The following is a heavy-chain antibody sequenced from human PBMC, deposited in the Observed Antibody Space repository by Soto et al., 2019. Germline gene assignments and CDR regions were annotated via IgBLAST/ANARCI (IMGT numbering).Heavy chain of an antibody. CDR1: GFTFSNYG. J-gene: IGHJ4*02. Sequence: QVQLVESGGGVVQPGRSLRLSCAGSGFTFSNYGLHWVRQAPGNGLEWVAVISYDGSHKYYADSVKGRFTISRDHSNNMLYLQMDSLRAEDTAVYYCAKDGAPRYCGRSSCHPEGAYWGQGTLVTVSS. D-gene: IGHD2-15*01. CDR2: ISYDGSHK. CDR3: AKDGAPRYCGRSSCHPEGAY. V-gene: IGHV3-30*18.